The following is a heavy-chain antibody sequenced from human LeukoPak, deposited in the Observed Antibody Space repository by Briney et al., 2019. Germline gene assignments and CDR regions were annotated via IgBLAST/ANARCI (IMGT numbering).Heavy chain of an antibody. V-gene: IGHV4-38-2*01. CDR2: IYHSGST. CDR1: GYSISSGYY. CDR3: ARHSLAVLGPGAFDI. J-gene: IGHJ3*02. D-gene: IGHD6-19*01. Sequence: SETLSLTCAVSGYSISSGYYWGWIWQPPGKGLEWIGSIYHSGSTYYNPSLKSRVTISVDTPKNQFSLKLSSVTAADTAVYYCARHSLAVLGPGAFDIWGQGTMVTVSS.